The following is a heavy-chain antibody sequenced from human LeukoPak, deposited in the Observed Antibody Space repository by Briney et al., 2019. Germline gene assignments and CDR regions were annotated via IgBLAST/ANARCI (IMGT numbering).Heavy chain of an antibody. CDR3: APIAVAGTQNSSFDY. CDR1: GFTFTSSA. V-gene: IGHV1-58*01. Sequence: TSVKVSCKASGFTFTSSAVQWVRQARGQRLEWIGWIVVGSGNTNYAQKFQEGVTITRDMSTSTAYMELSSLRSEDTAVYYCAPIAVAGTQNSSFDYWGQGTLVTVSS. J-gene: IGHJ4*02. CDR2: IVVGSGNT. D-gene: IGHD6-19*01.